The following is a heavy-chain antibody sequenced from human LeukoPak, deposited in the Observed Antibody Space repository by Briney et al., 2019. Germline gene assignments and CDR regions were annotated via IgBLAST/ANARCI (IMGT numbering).Heavy chain of an antibody. CDR1: GFTFSSYS. D-gene: IGHD2-15*01. J-gene: IGHJ1*01. CDR3: ARADYCSGGSCYPN. Sequence: GGSLRLSCAASGFTFSSYSMNWVRQAPGQGLERVSSISSSSSYIYYADSVKGRFTISRDNAKNSLYLQMNSLRAEDTAVYYCARADYCSGGSCYPNWGQGTLVTVSS. V-gene: IGHV3-21*01. CDR2: ISSSSSYI.